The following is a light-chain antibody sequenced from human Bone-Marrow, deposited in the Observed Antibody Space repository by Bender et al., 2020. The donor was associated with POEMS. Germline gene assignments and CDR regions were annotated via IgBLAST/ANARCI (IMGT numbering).Light chain of an antibody. CDR1: KLGDKY. CDR3: SSYAGSNDLV. CDR2: QDS. Sequence: SYELTQPPSVSVSPGQTASITCSGDKLGDKYACWFQQKPGQSPLLVIYQDSKRPSGIPERFSGSNSGNTASLTVSGLQAEDEADYYCSSYAGSNDLVFGGGTKLTVL. J-gene: IGLJ2*01. V-gene: IGLV3-1*01.